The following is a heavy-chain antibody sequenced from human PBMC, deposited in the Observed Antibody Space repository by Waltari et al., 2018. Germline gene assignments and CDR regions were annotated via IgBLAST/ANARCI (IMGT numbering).Heavy chain of an antibody. D-gene: IGHD1-26*01. CDR3: ARPVGNET. Sequence: EVQLVESGGGLVQHGGSLRLSFAASGFSVSGVYMTWVRQAPGKGLQWVSIIYSGGSTYYADSVKGRFTISRDNSKNTVFLQMNSLRVDDTAVYYCARPVGNETWGQGTLVTVSS. J-gene: IGHJ5*02. CDR1: GFSVSGVY. V-gene: IGHV3-66*04. CDR2: IYSGGST.